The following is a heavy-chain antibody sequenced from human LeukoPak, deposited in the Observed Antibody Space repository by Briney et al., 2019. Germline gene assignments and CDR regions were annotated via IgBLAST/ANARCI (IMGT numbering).Heavy chain of an antibody. J-gene: IGHJ6*02. CDR2: ISSSSSYI. Sequence: GGSLGLSCAASGFTFSSYTMNWVRQAPGKGLEWVSSISSSSSYIYYADSVKGRLTISRDNAKNSLYLQMNSLRAEDTAVYYCARDPTPRYCSGGSCYTHYGMDVWGQGTTVTVSS. D-gene: IGHD2-15*01. V-gene: IGHV3-21*01. CDR1: GFTFSSYT. CDR3: ARDPTPRYCSGGSCYTHYGMDV.